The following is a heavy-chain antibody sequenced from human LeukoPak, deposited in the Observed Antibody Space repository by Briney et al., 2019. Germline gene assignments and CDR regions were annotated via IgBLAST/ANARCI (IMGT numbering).Heavy chain of an antibody. CDR1: GYTFTSYD. CDR3: ARGRASRYCSGGSCSAGRVWFGP. CDR2: MNPNSGNT. Sequence: ASVKVSCKASGYTFTSYDINWVRQAPGQGLEWMGWMNPNSGNTGYAQKFQGRVTMTRNTSISTAYMELSSLRSEDTAVYYCARGRASRYCSGGSCSAGRVWFGPWGQGTLVTVSS. V-gene: IGHV1-8*01. J-gene: IGHJ5*02. D-gene: IGHD2-15*01.